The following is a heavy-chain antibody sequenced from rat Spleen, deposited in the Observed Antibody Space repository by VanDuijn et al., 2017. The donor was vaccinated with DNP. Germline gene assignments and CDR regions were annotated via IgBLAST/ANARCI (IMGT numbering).Heavy chain of an antibody. Sequence: EVQLVESGGGLVQPGRSLKLSCAASGFTFSAYYMAWVRQAPAKGLEWVAYIGSAAYAPYYGDSVKGRFTISRDNAKSTLYLQMNSLKSEDTATYYCARRDLPTPAYWGQGTLVTVSS. D-gene: IGHD3-4*01. V-gene: IGHV5-27*01. CDR3: ARRDLPTPAY. CDR1: GFTFSAYY. CDR2: IGSAAYAP. J-gene: IGHJ3*01.